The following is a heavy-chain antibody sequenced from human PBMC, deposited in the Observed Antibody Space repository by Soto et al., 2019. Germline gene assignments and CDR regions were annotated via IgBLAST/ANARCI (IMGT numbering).Heavy chain of an antibody. V-gene: IGHV3-30*03. J-gene: IGHJ3*02. CDR3: ARNQGGGSYPAAFDI. Sequence: QVQLVESGGGVVQPGRSLRLSCAASGFTFSSYGMHWVRQAPGKGLEWVAVISYDGSNKYYADSVKGRFTISRDNSKNTLYLQMHSLRAEDTAVYYCARNQGGGSYPAAFDIWGQGTMVTVSS. CDR1: GFTFSSYG. D-gene: IGHD1-26*01. CDR2: ISYDGSNK.